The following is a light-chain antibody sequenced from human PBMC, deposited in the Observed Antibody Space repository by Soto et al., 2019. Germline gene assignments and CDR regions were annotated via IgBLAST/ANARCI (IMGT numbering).Light chain of an antibody. CDR1: SSDIGAGYD. CDR3: QSYDSSLSGYV. J-gene: IGLJ1*01. CDR2: GNS. V-gene: IGLV1-40*01. Sequence: QSVLTQAPSESGAPGQRVTISCTGSSSDIGAGYDVHWYQQLPGTAPKLLIYGNSNRPSEVPDRFSGSKSGTSASLAITGLQAEDEADYYCQSYDSSLSGYVFGTGTKLTVL.